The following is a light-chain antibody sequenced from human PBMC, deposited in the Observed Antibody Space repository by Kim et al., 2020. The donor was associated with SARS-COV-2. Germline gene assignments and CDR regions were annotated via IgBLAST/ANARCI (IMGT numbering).Light chain of an antibody. J-gene: IGLJ1*01. CDR1: SSNIGAGYD. Sequence: RVTSSCTGSSSNIGAGYDLHWYQQLPGTAPKLLIYVNSNRPSGVPDRFSGSKSGTSASLAITGLQAEDEADYYCQSYDSSLSGYVFGTGTKVTVL. CDR3: QSYDSSLSGYV. CDR2: VNS. V-gene: IGLV1-40*01.